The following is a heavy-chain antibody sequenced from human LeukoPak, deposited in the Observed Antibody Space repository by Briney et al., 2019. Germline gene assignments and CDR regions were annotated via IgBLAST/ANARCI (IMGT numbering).Heavy chain of an antibody. CDR3: ARFGSNPYYFDY. CDR2: IYYSRST. D-gene: IGHD3-10*01. J-gene: IGHJ4*02. V-gene: IGHV4-59*12. Sequence: ASETLSLTCTVSGGSISSYYWSWIRQPPGKGLEWIGYIYYSRSTNYNPSLKSRVTISVDTSKNQFSLKLSSVTAADTAVYYCARFGSNPYYFDYWGQGTLVTVSS. CDR1: GGSISSYY.